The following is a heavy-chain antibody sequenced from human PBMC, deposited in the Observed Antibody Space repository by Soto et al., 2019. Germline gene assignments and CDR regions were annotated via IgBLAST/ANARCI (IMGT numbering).Heavy chain of an antibody. CDR1: GYTFTSYA. Sequence: AASVKVSCKASGYTFTSYAMHWVRQAPGQRLEWMGWINAGNGNTKYSQKFQGRVTITRDTSASTAYMELSSLRSEDTAVYYCARVRGTTVTSNYYYYMDVWGKGTTVTVSS. J-gene: IGHJ6*03. D-gene: IGHD4-4*01. V-gene: IGHV1-3*01. CDR3: ARVRGTTVTSNYYYYMDV. CDR2: INAGNGNT.